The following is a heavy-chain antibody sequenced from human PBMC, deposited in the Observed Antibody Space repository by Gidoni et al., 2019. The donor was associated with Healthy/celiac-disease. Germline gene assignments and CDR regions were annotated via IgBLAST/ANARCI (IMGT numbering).Heavy chain of an antibody. Sequence: QVQLQESGPGWVNPSETPSPTCTVPVASTIIYYWSWFRQPAGKGLEWIGRIYTSGSPNYNPSLKSRVTMSVDTSKNQFSLKLSSVTAADTAVYHCARVSQQLVLGGIYYYYYYGMDVWGQGTTVTVSS. CDR1: VASTIIYY. CDR3: ARVSQQLVLGGIYYYYYYGMDV. CDR2: IYTSGSP. D-gene: IGHD6-13*01. V-gene: IGHV4-4*07. J-gene: IGHJ6*02.